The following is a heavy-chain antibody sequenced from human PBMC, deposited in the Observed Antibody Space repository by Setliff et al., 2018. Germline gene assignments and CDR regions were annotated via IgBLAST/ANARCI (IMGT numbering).Heavy chain of an antibody. J-gene: IGHJ4*02. CDR3: ARLRGAFDY. CDR1: GGSFSGYY. CDR2: IYYRGST. V-gene: IGHV4-34*01. D-gene: IGHD3-16*01. Sequence: SETLSLTCAVYGGSFSGYYWSWIRQPPGKGLEWIGSIYYRGSTSYNSSLKSRVSISVDTSKNQFSLRLNSATAADTAVYYCARLRGAFDYWGQGTLVTVSS.